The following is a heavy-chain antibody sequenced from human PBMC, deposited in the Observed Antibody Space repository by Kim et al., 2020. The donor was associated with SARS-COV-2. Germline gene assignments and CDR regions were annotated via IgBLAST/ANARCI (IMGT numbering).Heavy chain of an antibody. CDR3: ASGYDFWSGWVNPSENSGRLDY. CDR1: GGTFSSYA. V-gene: IGHV1-69*13. CDR2: IIPIFGTA. Sequence: SVKVSCKASGGTFSSYAISWVRQAPGQGLEWMGGIIPIFGTANYAQKFQGRVTITADESTSTAYMELSSLRSEDTAVYYCASGYDFWSGWVNPSENSGRLDYWGQGTLVTVSS. J-gene: IGHJ4*02. D-gene: IGHD3-3*01.